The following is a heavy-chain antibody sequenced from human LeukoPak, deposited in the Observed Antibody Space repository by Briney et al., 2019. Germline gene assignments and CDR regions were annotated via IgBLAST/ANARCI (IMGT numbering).Heavy chain of an antibody. V-gene: IGHV4-59*01. J-gene: IGHJ4*02. D-gene: IGHD3-22*01. CDR2: IYYSGTT. CDR1: GGSITNYY. Sequence: SETLSLTCTVSGGSITNYYWSWIRQPPGKGLEWIGHIYYSGTTNYNPSLKSRLTISVDTSKNQFSLKLSSVTAADTAVYYCARGRYCHDSTGYYWWGQGTLVTVSS. CDR3: ARGRYCHDSTGYYW.